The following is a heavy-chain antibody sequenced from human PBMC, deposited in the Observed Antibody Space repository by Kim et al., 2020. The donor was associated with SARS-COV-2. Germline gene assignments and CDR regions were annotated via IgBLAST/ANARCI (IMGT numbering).Heavy chain of an antibody. J-gene: IGHJ6*02. CDR3: ARSMATYGMDV. V-gene: IGHV3-13*01. Sequence: YYPGSVKGRFTISRENAKNSLYLQMNSLRAGDTAVYYCARSMATYGMDVWGQGTTVTVSS. D-gene: IGHD5-12*01.